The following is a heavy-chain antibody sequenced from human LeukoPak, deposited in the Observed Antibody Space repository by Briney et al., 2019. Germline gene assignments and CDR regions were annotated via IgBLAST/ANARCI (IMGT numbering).Heavy chain of an antibody. CDR2: INPNSGGT. CDR3: ARDRGGIAAAGN. CDR1: GYPFTSYY. J-gene: IGHJ4*02. Sequence: ASVKVSCKASGYPFTSYYMHWVRQAPGQGLEWMGWINPNSGGTNYAQKFQGRVTMTRDTSISTAYMELSRLRSDDTAVYYCARDRGGIAAAGNWGQGTLVTVSS. D-gene: IGHD6-13*01. V-gene: IGHV1-2*02.